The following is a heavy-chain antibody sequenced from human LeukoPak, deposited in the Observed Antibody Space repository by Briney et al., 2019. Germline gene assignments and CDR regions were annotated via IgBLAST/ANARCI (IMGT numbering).Heavy chain of an antibody. CDR2: IRYDGSNK. Sequence: PGGSLRLSCAASGFTFSSYGMHWVRQAPGKGLEWVAFIRYDGSNKYYADSVKGRFTISRDNSKNTLYLQMNSLRAEDTAVYYCAKAILVGAASDAFDIWGQGTMVTVSS. V-gene: IGHV3-30*02. CDR3: AKAILVGAASDAFDI. J-gene: IGHJ3*02. D-gene: IGHD1-26*01. CDR1: GFTFSSYG.